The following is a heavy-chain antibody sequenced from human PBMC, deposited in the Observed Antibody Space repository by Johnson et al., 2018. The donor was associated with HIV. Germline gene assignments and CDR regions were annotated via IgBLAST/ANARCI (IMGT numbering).Heavy chain of an antibody. Sequence: MLLVESGGGVVQPGRSLRLSCAASGFTFSSYGMHWVRQAPGKGLEWVSAISGSGGSTYYADSVKGRFTISRDNSKNTLYLQMNSLRAEDTAVYYCARVRLPDAFDIWGQGTMVTVSS. CDR1: GFTFSSYG. CDR2: ISGSGGST. CDR3: ARVRLPDAFDI. J-gene: IGHJ3*02. V-gene: IGHV3-23*04.